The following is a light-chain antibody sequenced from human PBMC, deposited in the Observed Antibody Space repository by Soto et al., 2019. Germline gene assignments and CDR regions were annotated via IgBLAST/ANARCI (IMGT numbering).Light chain of an antibody. V-gene: IGLV2-14*01. CDR3: SSYASSTTRV. Sequence: QSALNQPASVSGSPGQSITISCTGTSSDVGGFNYVSWYQQHPGKAPKLMIYEVRNRPSGVSNRFSGSKSGNTASLTISGLQAEDEADYYCSSYASSTTRVFGGGTKLTVL. J-gene: IGLJ2*01. CDR2: EVR. CDR1: SSDVGGFNY.